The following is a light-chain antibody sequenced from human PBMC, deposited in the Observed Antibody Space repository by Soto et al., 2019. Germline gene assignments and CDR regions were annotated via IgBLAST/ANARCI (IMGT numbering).Light chain of an antibody. Sequence: SYELTQPPSVSVAPGKTARITCGGNNIGSKSVYWYQQKPGQAPVLVIYYDSDRPSGIPERFSGSNSGNTATLTISRVEAGDEADYYCQVWGSSSDLDVFGTGTKVTVL. J-gene: IGLJ1*01. V-gene: IGLV3-21*04. CDR3: QVWGSSSDLDV. CDR1: NIGSKS. CDR2: YDS.